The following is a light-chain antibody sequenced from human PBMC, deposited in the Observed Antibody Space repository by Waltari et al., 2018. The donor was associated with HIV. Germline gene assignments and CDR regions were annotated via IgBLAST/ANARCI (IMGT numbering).Light chain of an antibody. CDR1: QSIGRR. J-gene: IGKJ2*01. Sequence: DIQMTQSPSSLSASVGDRVTISCRASQSIGRRLNWYQHKPGKAPKLLIYDASTLRSGVPSRFSASGSGTEFTLIISLQGEDIATYYCQKSDNTPYTFGQGTKLEIK. CDR2: DAS. V-gene: IGKV1-39*01. CDR3: QKSDNTPYT.